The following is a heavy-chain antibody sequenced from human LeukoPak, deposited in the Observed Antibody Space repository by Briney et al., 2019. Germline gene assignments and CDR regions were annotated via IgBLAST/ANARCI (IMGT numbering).Heavy chain of an antibody. CDR1: GGSISSYY. V-gene: IGHV4-4*07. D-gene: IGHD5-12*01. CDR3: ARDGWSSGYDISYYYYYYYMDV. Sequence: SETLSLTCTVSGGSISSYYWSWIRQPAGKGLEWVGRIYTSGSTNYNPSLKSRVTMSVDTSKNQFSLKLSSVTAADTAAYYCARDGWSSGYDISYYYYYYYMDVWGKGTTVTVSS. J-gene: IGHJ6*03. CDR2: IYTSGST.